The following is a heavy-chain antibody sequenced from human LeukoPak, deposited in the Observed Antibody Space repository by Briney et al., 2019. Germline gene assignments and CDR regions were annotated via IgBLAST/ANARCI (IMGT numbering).Heavy chain of an antibody. CDR3: TDLGDYGVG. CDR1: GFTLRNAW. J-gene: IGHJ4*02. D-gene: IGHD4-17*01. CDR2: IKSRTDGGTT. Sequence: GGSLRLSCAAAGFTLRNAWMSWVRQAPGKGQESVGRIKSRTDGGTTEYAAPVKGRFTISRDDSKNTLYLQINSLKIEDTAVYYCTDLGDYGVGWGQGTLVTVSS. V-gene: IGHV3-15*01.